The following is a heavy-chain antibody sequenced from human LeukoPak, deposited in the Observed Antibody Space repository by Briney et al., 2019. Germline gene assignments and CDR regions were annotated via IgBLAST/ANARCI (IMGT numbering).Heavy chain of an antibody. V-gene: IGHV3-21*01. CDR2: ISSSSSYI. CDR1: GFTFSSYS. D-gene: IGHD3-10*01. J-gene: IGHJ5*02. CDR3: ARGDSLEGLSYGSGIEDWFDP. Sequence: GGSLRLSCAASGFTFSSYSMNWVRQAPGKGLEWVSSISSSSSYIYYADSVKGRFTISRDNAKNSLYLQMNSLRAEDTAVYYCARGDSLEGLSYGSGIEDWFDPWGQGTLVTVSS.